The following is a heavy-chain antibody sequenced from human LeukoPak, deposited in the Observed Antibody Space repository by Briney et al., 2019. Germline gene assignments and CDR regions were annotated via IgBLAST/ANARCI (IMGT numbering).Heavy chain of an antibody. CDR2: IYTSGST. CDR3: ARTLPMVSYFDI. Sequence: SETLSLTCTVSGGSISSYYWSWMRQPAGKGLEWIGRIYTSGSTNYNPSLKSRVTMSVDTSKNQFSLKLSSVTAADTAVYYCARTLPMVSYFDIWGQGTMVTVSS. D-gene: IGHD2-8*01. CDR1: GGSISSYY. V-gene: IGHV4-4*07. J-gene: IGHJ3*02.